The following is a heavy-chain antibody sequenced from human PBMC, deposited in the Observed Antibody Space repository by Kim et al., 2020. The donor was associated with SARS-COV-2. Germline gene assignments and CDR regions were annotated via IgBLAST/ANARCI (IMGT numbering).Heavy chain of an antibody. CDR1: GFTFSSYS. CDR3: AREPFGEFSWLFAFDI. V-gene: IGHV3-48*02. J-gene: IGHJ3*02. CDR2: ISSSSSTI. D-gene: IGHD3-10*01. Sequence: GGSLRLSCAASGFTFSSYSMNWVRQAPGKGLEWVSYISSSSSTIYYADSVKGRFTISRDNAKNSLYLQMNSLRDEDTAVYYCAREPFGEFSWLFAFDIWGQGTMVTVSS.